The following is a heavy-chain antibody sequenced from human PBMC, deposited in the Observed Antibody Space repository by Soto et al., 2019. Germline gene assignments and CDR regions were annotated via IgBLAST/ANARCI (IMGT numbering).Heavy chain of an antibody. V-gene: IGHV3-48*01. CDR2: ISVGSGSI. J-gene: IGHJ3*02. D-gene: IGHD3-22*01. CDR1: GFSFRSYA. CDR3: VRDDRWAFDI. Sequence: EEQLVESGGGLVQPGGSLRVSCAASGFSFRSYAMNWVRQAPGKGLEWGSYISVGSGSIFYADSVKGRFTISRDDAKNSLYLQMNTLRGEDTAVYYCVRDDRWAFDIWGQGTMVTVSS.